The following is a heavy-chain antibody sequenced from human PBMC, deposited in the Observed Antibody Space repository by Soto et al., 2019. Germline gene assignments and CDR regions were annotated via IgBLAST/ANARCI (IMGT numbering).Heavy chain of an antibody. CDR3: ARDPSRGSEWARYLDL. CDR2: ISGSGGST. CDR1: GFTFSSYA. V-gene: IGHV3-23*01. Sequence: PGGSLRLSCAASGFTFSSYAMSWVRQAPGKGLEWVSAISGSGGSTYYADSVKGRFTVSRDNAKNSLYLQMNSLRAEDTAVYYCARDPSRGSEWARYLDLWGRGTLVTVSS. D-gene: IGHD1-26*01. J-gene: IGHJ2*01.